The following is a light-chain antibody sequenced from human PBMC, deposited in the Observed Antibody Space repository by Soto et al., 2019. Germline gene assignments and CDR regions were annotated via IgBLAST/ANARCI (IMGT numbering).Light chain of an antibody. Sequence: QAVVTQPPSVSGAPGQRVTISCTGSSSNIGAGYDVHWYQQLPGTAPKLLIYVSYNRPSGVPDRFSGSKSGTSASLAITGLQAEDEADYYCQSYDSSLSGSVFGGGTKLTVL. CDR3: QSYDSSLSGSV. CDR2: VSY. V-gene: IGLV1-40*01. J-gene: IGLJ2*01. CDR1: SSNIGAGYD.